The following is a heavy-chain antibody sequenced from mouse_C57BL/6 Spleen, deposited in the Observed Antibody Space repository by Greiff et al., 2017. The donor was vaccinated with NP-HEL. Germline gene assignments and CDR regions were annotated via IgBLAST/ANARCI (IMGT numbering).Heavy chain of an antibody. J-gene: IGHJ4*01. Sequence: VQLKESGPGLVAPSQSLSITCTVSGFSLTSYGVHWVRQPPGKGLEWLVVIWSDGSTTYNSALKSRLSISKDNSKSQVFLKMNSLQTDDTAMYYCARHPPFDYGSSYGAMDYWGQGTSVTVSS. CDR3: ARHPPFDYGSSYGAMDY. CDR1: GFSLTSYG. D-gene: IGHD1-1*01. V-gene: IGHV2-6-1*01. CDR2: IWSDGST.